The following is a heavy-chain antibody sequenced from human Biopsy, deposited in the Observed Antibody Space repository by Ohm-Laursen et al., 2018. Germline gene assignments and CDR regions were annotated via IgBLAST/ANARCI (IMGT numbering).Heavy chain of an antibody. V-gene: IGHV3-23*01. CDR3: AKGGSIAIFGVVINNCFDP. D-gene: IGHD3-3*01. Sequence: SLTLSCAASGFTYTTFAKSWVRQAPGKGPEWVSTISANGATSYYADSVKGRFTISRDNSKNTLYLQMNSVRADDTAIYYCAKGGSIAIFGVVINNCFDPWGQGTRVTVSS. J-gene: IGHJ5*02. CDR1: GFTYTTFA. CDR2: ISANGATS.